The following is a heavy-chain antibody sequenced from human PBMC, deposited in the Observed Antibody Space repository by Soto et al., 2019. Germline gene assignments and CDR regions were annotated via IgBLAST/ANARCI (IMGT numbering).Heavy chain of an antibody. V-gene: IGHV3-43D*04. J-gene: IGHJ6*02. CDR1: GFTFGDYA. D-gene: IGHD1-26*01. CDR3: AKGSIVGATVLVDV. Sequence: PGGSLRLSCAASGFTFGDYAMQWVRQAPGKGLEWVSLISWDGGSTYYADSVKGRFTISRDNSKNSLYLQMNSLRTEDTALYYCAKGSIVGATVLVDVWGQGTTVTVSS. CDR2: ISWDGGST.